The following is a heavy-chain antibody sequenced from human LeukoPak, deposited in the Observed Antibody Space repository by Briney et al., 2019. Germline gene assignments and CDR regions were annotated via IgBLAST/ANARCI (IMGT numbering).Heavy chain of an antibody. J-gene: IGHJ3*02. V-gene: IGHV4-34*01. CDR1: GGSFSAYY. CDR2: INHSGST. CDR3: RIVEVRPTREASDI. Sequence: PSETLSLTCAVYGGSFSAYYWISVPDPPGKRREGRVEINHSGSTNYNPSLQSRVPMSVETSKNQFSLQLSSVTAAATAVYYCRIVEVRPTREASDIWGQGTMVTVTS. D-gene: IGHD2-21*01.